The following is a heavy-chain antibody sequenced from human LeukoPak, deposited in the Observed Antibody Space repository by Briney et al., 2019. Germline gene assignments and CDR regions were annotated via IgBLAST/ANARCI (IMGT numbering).Heavy chain of an antibody. CDR2: ISGSGGST. Sequence: GGSLRLSCAASGFTFSSYAMGWVRQAPGKGLEWVSAISGSGGSTYYADSVKGRFAISRDNSKNTLYLQMNSLRAEDTAVYYCAKDGKDNYYGSGSYFSESTDYWGQGTLVTVSS. D-gene: IGHD3-10*01. CDR3: AKDGKDNYYGSGSYFSESTDY. J-gene: IGHJ4*02. V-gene: IGHV3-23*01. CDR1: GFTFSSYA.